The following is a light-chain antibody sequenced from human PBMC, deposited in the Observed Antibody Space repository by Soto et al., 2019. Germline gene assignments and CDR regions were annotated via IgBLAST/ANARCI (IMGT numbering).Light chain of an antibody. CDR1: SSDVGGYDY. J-gene: IGLJ2*01. CDR3: QSYDSSLTDVV. Sequence: QSALTQPPSASGSPGQSVTISCTGTSSDVGGYDYVSWYQQHPGKAPKLMIYEVTIRPSGVSDRFSGSKSGNTASLAITGLQAEDEADYYCQSYDSSLTDVVFGGGTKLTVL. CDR2: EVT. V-gene: IGLV2-8*01.